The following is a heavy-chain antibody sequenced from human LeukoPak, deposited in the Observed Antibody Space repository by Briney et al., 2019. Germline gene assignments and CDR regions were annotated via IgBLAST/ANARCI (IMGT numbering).Heavy chain of an antibody. D-gene: IGHD3-3*01. CDR3: ARNLYYDFWSGYYRSHSGMDV. V-gene: IGHV1-8*01. J-gene: IGHJ6*02. CDR1: GYTFTSYD. Sequence: ASVKVSCKASGYTFTSYDINWVRQAAGQGLEWMGWMNPNSGNTGYAQKFQGRVTMTRNTFISTAYMELSSLRSEDTAVYYCARNLYYDFWSGYYRSHSGMDVWGQGTTVTVSS. CDR2: MNPNSGNT.